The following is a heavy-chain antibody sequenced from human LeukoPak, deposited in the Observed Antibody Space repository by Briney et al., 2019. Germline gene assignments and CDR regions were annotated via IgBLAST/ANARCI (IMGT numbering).Heavy chain of an antibody. CDR1: GGSISSYY. J-gene: IGHJ5*02. CDR2: IYYSGST. D-gene: IGHD6-13*01. V-gene: IGHV4-59*01. Sequence: SETLSLTCTVPGGSISSYYWSWIRQPPGKGLEWIGYIYYSGSTNYNPSLKSRVTISVDTSKNQFSLKLSSVTAADTAVYYCALAAAGTRWFDPWGQGTLVTVSS. CDR3: ALAAAGTRWFDP.